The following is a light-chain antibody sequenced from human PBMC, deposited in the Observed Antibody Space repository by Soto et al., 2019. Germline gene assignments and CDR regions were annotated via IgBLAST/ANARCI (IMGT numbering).Light chain of an antibody. CDR2: AAS. Sequence: EIVMTQSPATLSVSPGERATLSCRASQSVRSNLAWYQQKPGQAPRLLIYAASTRATGIPARFSGSGSGTEFTLTISSLQSEDFAVYYCQQYNTWSPTFGQGTKVDIK. J-gene: IGKJ1*01. CDR1: QSVRSN. CDR3: QQYNTWSPT. V-gene: IGKV3-15*01.